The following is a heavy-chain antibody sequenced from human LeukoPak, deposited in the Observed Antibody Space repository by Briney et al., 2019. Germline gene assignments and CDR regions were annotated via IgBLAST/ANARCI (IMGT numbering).Heavy chain of an antibody. CDR1: GFTFSGYS. Sequence: GGSLRPSCAASGFTFSGYSMNWVGRAPGKGVEGVSSISSSSSYIYYADSVKGRFTISRDNAKNSPYLQMNSLRAEDTAVYYCARDSDTSGYTTESFDYWGQGTLVTVSS. V-gene: IGHV3-21*01. CDR2: ISSSSSYI. CDR3: ARDSDTSGYTTESFDY. D-gene: IGHD3-22*01. J-gene: IGHJ4*02.